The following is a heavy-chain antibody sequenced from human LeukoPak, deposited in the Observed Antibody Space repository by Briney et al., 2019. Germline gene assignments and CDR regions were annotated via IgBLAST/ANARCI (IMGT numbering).Heavy chain of an antibody. D-gene: IGHD3-22*01. CDR1: GFTFDDYG. Sequence: GESLRLSCAASGFTFDDYGMSWVRQAPGKGLEWVSGINWNGGSTGYADSVKGRFTISRDNAKNSLYLQMNSLRAEDTALYYCARGSYYDWYYYMDVWGKGTTVTVSS. J-gene: IGHJ6*03. V-gene: IGHV3-20*04. CDR3: ARGSYYDWYYYMDV. CDR2: INWNGGST.